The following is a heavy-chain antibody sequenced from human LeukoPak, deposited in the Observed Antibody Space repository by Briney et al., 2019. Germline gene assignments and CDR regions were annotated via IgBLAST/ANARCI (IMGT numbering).Heavy chain of an antibody. Sequence: GGSLRLSCAASGFAFSSHFMHWVRQAPGKGLEWVTSVSYDGSNQYYADSVKGRFTVSKDNSKNTLFLQVNSLRTEDTAVYYCARGPTYQHSSGHDFDYWGQGTLVTVSS. CDR1: GFAFSSHF. D-gene: IGHD3-22*01. J-gene: IGHJ4*02. V-gene: IGHV3-30*04. CDR3: ARGPTYQHSSGHDFDY. CDR2: VSYDGSNQ.